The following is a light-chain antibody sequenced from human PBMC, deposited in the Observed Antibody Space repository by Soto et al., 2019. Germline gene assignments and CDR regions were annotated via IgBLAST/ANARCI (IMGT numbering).Light chain of an antibody. CDR2: DAS. CDR3: QQFSSYPLT. V-gene: IGKV3-20*01. CDR1: QTVRNTY. Sequence: VLTLTQGTPTLSPGASPSLSCRPSQTVRNTYLAWYQQKPGQAPRLLIYDASSRATGIPDRFSGGGSGTDFTLTISRLEPEDSAVYYCQQFSSYPLTFGGGTKVDIK. J-gene: IGKJ4*01.